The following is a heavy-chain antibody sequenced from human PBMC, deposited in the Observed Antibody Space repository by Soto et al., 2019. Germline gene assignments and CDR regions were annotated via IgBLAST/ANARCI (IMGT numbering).Heavy chain of an antibody. V-gene: IGHV4-34*01. CDR1: GGSFSGYY. J-gene: IGHJ5*02. D-gene: IGHD6-13*01. CDR3: ARGEGSSWYGPNWFDP. CDR2: INHSGST. Sequence: SETLSLTCAVYGGSFSGYYWSWIRQPPGKGLEWIGEINHSGSTNYNPSLKSRVTISVDTSKNQFSLKLSSVTAADTAVYYCARGEGSSWYGPNWFDPWGQGTLVTVSS.